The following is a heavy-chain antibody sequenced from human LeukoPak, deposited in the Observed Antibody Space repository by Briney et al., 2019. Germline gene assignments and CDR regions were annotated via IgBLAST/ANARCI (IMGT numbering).Heavy chain of an antibody. CDR1: GLTFGKYW. CDR2: IKLDGSEK. V-gene: IGHV3-7*03. D-gene: IGHD3-3*01. CDR3: ARDQYDTWSRRGNFDS. J-gene: IGHJ4*02. Sequence: GGSLRLSCVASGLTFGKYWMSWVRQAPGKGLEWVANIKLDGSEKNYVDSVKGRFTISRDNTKNSLYLQVNSLRVEDTAVFYCARDQYDTWSRRGNFDSWGQGTLVIVSS.